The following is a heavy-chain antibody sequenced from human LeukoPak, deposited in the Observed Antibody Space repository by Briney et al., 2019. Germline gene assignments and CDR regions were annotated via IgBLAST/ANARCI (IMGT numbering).Heavy chain of an antibody. Sequence: SETLSLTCAVYGGSFSGYYWSWIRQPPGKGLEWIGEINHSGSTNYNPSLKSRVTISVDTSKNQFSLKLSSVTAADTAVYYCAGGRGSSWSPYNWFDPWGQGTLVTVSS. CDR1: GGSFSGYY. V-gene: IGHV4-34*01. CDR3: AGGRGSSWSPYNWFDP. D-gene: IGHD6-13*01. J-gene: IGHJ5*02. CDR2: INHSGST.